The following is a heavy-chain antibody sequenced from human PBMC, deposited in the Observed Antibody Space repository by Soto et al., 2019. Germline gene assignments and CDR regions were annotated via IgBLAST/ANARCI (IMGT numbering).Heavy chain of an antibody. CDR1: GITFSSYW. D-gene: IGHD2-8*01. CDR3: ANFGSGVPY. V-gene: IGHV3-74*01. J-gene: IGHJ4*02. CDR2: INSDGSGT. Sequence: GGSLRLSCAASGITFSSYWMHWVRQAPGEGLVGVSGINSDGSGTRYVDSVKGRFTISRDNAKNTLYLQMNSLRAEDTAVYYCANFGSGVPYWGQGTVVTVSS.